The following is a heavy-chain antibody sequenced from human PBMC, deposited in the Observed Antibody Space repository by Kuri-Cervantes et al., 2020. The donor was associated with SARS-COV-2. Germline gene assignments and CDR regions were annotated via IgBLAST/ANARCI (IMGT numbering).Heavy chain of an antibody. D-gene: IGHD3-10*01. CDR2: ISYDGSNK. CDR1: GFTFSSYA. Sequence: GGSLRLSCAASGFTFSSYAMHWVRQAPGKGLEWVAVISYDGSNKYYADSVKGRLTISRDNSKNTLYLQMNSLRAEDTAVYYCARVVRGVIIEGDYWGQGTLVTVSS. J-gene: IGHJ4*02. V-gene: IGHV3-30-3*01. CDR3: ARVVRGVIIEGDY.